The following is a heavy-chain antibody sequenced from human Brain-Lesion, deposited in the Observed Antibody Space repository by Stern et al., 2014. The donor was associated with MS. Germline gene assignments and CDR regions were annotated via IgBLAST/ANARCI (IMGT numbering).Heavy chain of an antibody. CDR3: AKLWLGELPESPFDY. J-gene: IGHJ4*02. V-gene: IGHV4-39*02. CDR2: IYYRGST. Sequence: QLQLQESGPGLVKPSETLSLTCTVSGGSISSSSYYWGWIRQPPGKGLEWIGSIYYRGSTYYNPSLKSRVTISMDTSTNHFSLRLSSVTAADTAVYFCAKLWLGELPESPFDYWGQGTLVTVSS. D-gene: IGHD3-10*01. CDR1: GGSISSSSYY.